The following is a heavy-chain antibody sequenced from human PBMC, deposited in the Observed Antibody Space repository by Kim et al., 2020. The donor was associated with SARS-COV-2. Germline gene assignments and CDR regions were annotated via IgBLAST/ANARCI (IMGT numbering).Heavy chain of an antibody. J-gene: IGHJ4*02. V-gene: IGHV1-2*02. CDR1: GYTFTGYY. D-gene: IGHD2-15*01. CDR2: INPNSGGT. CDR3: ARVGYCSGGSCYGLGY. Sequence: ASVKVSCKASGYTFTGYYMHWVRQAPGQGLEWMGWINPNSGGTNYAQKFQGRVTMTRDTSISTAYMELSRLRSDDTAVYYCARVGYCSGGSCYGLGYWGQGTLVTVSS.